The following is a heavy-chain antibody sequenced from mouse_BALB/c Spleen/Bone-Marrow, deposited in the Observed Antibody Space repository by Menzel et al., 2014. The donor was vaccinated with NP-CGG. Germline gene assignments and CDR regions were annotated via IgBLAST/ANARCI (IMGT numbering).Heavy chain of an antibody. D-gene: IGHD4-1*01. CDR3: TRDMGGILFDP. J-gene: IGHJ2*01. Sequence: DVQLVESGGGLVQPGGSLRLSCVTSGFTFIDYYMNWVRQPPGKALEWVGFIRNKAYGYTTEYSASVKGRFTISRDNSQSILYLQMNPLRAEDSATYYCTRDMGGILFDPWGQGTTLTVSS. CDR1: GFTFIDYY. V-gene: IGHV7-3*02. CDR2: IRNKAYGYTT.